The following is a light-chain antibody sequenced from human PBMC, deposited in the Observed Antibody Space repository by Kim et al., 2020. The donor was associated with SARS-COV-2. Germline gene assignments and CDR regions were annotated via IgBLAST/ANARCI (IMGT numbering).Light chain of an antibody. Sequence: SVSLTCTLSSGHRTYAIAWYQQQPDKSPRYVMKVYSDGRHVKGDGIPDRLSGSSSGPQRYLTISSLQSEDEADYYCQTWGSGTVVFGGGTQLTVL. CDR2: VYSDGRH. V-gene: IGLV4-69*01. CDR1: SGHRTYA. J-gene: IGLJ2*01. CDR3: QTWGSGTVV.